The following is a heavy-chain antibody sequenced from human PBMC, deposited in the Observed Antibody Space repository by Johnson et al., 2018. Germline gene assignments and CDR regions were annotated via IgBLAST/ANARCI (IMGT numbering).Heavy chain of an antibody. CDR3: ATGPRQAFDF. Sequence: LVESGGGLVKPGGSLRLSCAASGFSHLWMNWVRQAPGKGLEWVGVINSQAQGGTADYAAPGKGRFTISRDDSENTVFLQLNSLKIEDTAMYFGATGPRQAFDFWGQGTMVTVSS. CDR1: GFSHLW. V-gene: IGHV3-15*07. CDR2: INSQAQGGTA. J-gene: IGHJ3*01.